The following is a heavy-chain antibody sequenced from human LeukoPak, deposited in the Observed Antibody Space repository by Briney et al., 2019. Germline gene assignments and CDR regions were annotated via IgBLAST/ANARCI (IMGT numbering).Heavy chain of an antibody. CDR3: ARDSPIAVAGFGAFDI. V-gene: IGHV4-59*01. D-gene: IGHD6-19*01. CDR2: IYYSGST. Sequence: SETLSLTCTVSGGSISSYYWSWIRQPPGKGLEWIGYIYYSGSTNYNPSLKSRVTISVDTSKNQFSLKLSSVTAADTAVYYCARDSPIAVAGFGAFDIWGQGTMVTVSS. CDR1: GGSISSYY. J-gene: IGHJ3*02.